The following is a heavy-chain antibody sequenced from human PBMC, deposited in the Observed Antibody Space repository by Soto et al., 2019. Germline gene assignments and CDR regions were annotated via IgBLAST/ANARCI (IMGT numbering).Heavy chain of an antibody. J-gene: IGHJ1*01. CDR1: GFSLSTSGVG. CDR3: AHLTYYYDSSGYYSRAEYFQH. D-gene: IGHD3-22*01. Sequence: QITLKESGPTLVKPTQTLTLTCTFSGFSLSTSGVGVGWIRQPPGKALEWLALIYWDDDKRYSPSLKSRLTIPKDTSKNQGVLTMTNMDPVDTATYYCAHLTYYYDSSGYYSRAEYFQHWGQGTLVTVSS. V-gene: IGHV2-5*02. CDR2: IYWDDDK.